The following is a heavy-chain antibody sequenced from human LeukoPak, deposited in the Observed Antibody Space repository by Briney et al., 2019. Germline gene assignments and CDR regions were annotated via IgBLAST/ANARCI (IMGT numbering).Heavy chain of an antibody. D-gene: IGHD6-19*01. Sequence: GGSLRLSCAASGFIFSNYEINWVRQAPGKGLEWVSYISSSGSTISHADSVKGRFTITRDNAKNSLYLQMNSLRVEDTAVYYRARGGDTGWYTNFDSWGQGTLVTVSS. J-gene: IGHJ4*02. CDR2: ISSSGSTI. CDR1: GFIFSNYE. V-gene: IGHV3-48*03. CDR3: ARGGDTGWYTNFDS.